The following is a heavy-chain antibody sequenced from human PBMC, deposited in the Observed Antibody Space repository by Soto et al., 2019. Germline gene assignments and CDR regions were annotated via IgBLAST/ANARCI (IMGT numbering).Heavy chain of an antibody. V-gene: IGHV1-69*13. CDR2: IIPIFGTA. CDR1: GGTFSSYA. J-gene: IGHJ6*02. CDR3: ASTEFWSGYDFDYYYGMDV. D-gene: IGHD3-3*01. Sequence: SVKVSCKASGGTFSSYAISWLRQAPGQGLEWMGGIIPIFGTANYAQKFQGRVTITADESTSTAYMELSSLRSEDTAVYYCASTEFWSGYDFDYYYGMDVWGQGTTVTVSS.